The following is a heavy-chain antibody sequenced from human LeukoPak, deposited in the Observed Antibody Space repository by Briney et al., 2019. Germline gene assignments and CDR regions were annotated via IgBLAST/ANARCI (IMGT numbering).Heavy chain of an antibody. CDR3: ARTGYYDSSGYYYGNSYYYYGMDV. Sequence: SQTLSLTCAISGDSVSSNSAAWNWIRQSPSRGLEWLGRTYYRSKLYNDHAVSVKSRITINPDTSKNQFSLQLNSVTPEDTAVYYCARTGYYDSSGYYYGNSYYYYGMDVWGQGTTVTVSS. CDR2: TYYRSKLYN. CDR1: GDSVSSNSAA. V-gene: IGHV6-1*01. J-gene: IGHJ6*02. D-gene: IGHD3-22*01.